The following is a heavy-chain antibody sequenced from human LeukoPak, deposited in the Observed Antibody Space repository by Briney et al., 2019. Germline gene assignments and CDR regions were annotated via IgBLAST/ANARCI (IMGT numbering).Heavy chain of an antibody. Sequence: SETLSLTCTVSGGSISSYYWSWIRQPPGKGLEWIGYIYYSGSTNYNPPLKSRVTISVDTSKNQFSLKLSSVTAADTAVYYCARDGQLWFDDYYYYYYMDVWGKGTTVTISS. V-gene: IGHV4-59*12. J-gene: IGHJ6*03. D-gene: IGHD3-10*01. CDR3: ARDGQLWFDDYYYYYYMDV. CDR1: GGSISSYY. CDR2: IYYSGST.